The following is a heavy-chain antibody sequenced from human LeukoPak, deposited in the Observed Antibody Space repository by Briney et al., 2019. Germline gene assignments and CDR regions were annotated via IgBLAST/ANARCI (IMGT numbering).Heavy chain of an antibody. J-gene: IGHJ5*02. CDR1: GGSISSGGYS. V-gene: IGHV4-30-2*01. CDR3: ARGRADYYDSSGYFAP. Sequence: PSQTLSLTCAVSGGSISSGGYSWSWIRQPPGKGLEWIGYIYHRGSTYYNPSLKSRVTISVDRSKNQFSLKLSSVTAADTAVYYCARGRADYYDSSGYFAPWGQGTLVTVSS. D-gene: IGHD3-22*01. CDR2: IYHRGST.